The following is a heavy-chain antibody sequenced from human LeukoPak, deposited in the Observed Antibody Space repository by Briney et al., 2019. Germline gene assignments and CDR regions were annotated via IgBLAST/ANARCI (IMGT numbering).Heavy chain of an antibody. V-gene: IGHV3-30*18. CDR1: GFTFSSYG. CDR2: ISYDGSNK. D-gene: IGHD2-21*02. CDR3: AKVVVTAISPYDAFDI. Sequence: GGSLRLSCAASGFTFSSYGMHWVRQAPGKGLEWVAVISYDGSNKYYADSVKGRFTISRDNSKNTLYLQMNSLRAEDTAVYYCAKVVVTAISPYDAFDIWGQGTMVTVSS. J-gene: IGHJ3*02.